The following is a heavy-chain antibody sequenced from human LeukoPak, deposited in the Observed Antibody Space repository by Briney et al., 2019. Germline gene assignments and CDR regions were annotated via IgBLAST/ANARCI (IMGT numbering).Heavy chain of an antibody. D-gene: IGHD7-27*01. CDR1: GFTFSDYY. CDR3: AAEEANWGSSDYYYGMDV. J-gene: IGHJ6*02. Sequence: GGSLRLSCAASGFTFSDYYMSWIRQAPGKGLEWVSYISSSGSTIYYADSVKGRFTISRDNAKNSLYLQMNSLRSEDTAVYYCAAEEANWGSSDYYYGMDVWGQGTTVTVSS. V-gene: IGHV3-11*01. CDR2: ISSSGSTI.